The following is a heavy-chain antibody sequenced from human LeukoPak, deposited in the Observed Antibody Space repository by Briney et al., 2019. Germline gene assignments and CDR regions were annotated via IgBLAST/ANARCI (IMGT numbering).Heavy chain of an antibody. D-gene: IGHD2-15*01. CDR1: GFIFSSYG. CDR3: AKDRCSDGIGCFYYYMDV. J-gene: IGHJ6*03. V-gene: IGHV3-30*02. CDR2: IQYDGSNE. Sequence: GGSLRLSCTASGFIFSSYGMHWVRQAPGKGLEWVAYIQYDGSNEQYAHSVKGRFRISRDSSKNMLYLQMNSLRAEDTAVYYCAKDRCSDGIGCFYYYMDVWGKGTTVTISS.